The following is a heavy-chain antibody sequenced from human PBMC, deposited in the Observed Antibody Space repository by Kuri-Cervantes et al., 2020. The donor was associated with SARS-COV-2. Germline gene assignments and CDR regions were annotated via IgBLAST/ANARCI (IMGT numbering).Heavy chain of an antibody. Sequence: GESLKISCAASGFTFSSYAMHWVRQAPGKGLEWVAVISYDGSNKYYADSVKGRFTISRDNAKNSLYLQMNSLRAEDTAVYYCARWGVYYFDYWGQGTLVTVSS. D-gene: IGHD3-16*01. J-gene: IGHJ4*02. CDR3: ARWGVYYFDY. CDR1: GFTFSSYA. V-gene: IGHV3-30-3*01. CDR2: ISYDGSNK.